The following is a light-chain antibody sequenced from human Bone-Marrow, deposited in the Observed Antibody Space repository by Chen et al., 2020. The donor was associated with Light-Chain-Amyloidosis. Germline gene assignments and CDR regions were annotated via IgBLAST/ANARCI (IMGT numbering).Light chain of an antibody. CDR3: QSADSSGTYEVI. CDR2: RGP. V-gene: IGLV3-25*03. Sequence: SYELTQPPSVSVSPGQTARITCSGDDLPTKYAYWYQQKPGQAPVLVIHRGPERPSGISERFSGSSSGTTATLTISGVQAEDEADYHCQSADSSGTYEVIFGGGTKLTVL. CDR1: DLPTKY. J-gene: IGLJ2*01.